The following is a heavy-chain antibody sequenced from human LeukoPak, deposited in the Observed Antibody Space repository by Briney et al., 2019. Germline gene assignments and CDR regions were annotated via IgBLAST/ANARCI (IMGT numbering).Heavy chain of an antibody. CDR3: ARWWPRGHFDY. CDR2: ITYEGSNK. V-gene: IGHV3-30*19. Sequence: GGSLRLSCAASGFTFSSFGMHWVRQAPGKGLEWVAVITYEGSNKYYTDSVKGRFIISRDNSKNTLYLQMNNLRGEDTAVYYCARWWPRGHFDYWGQGTLVTVSS. CDR1: GFTFSSFG. J-gene: IGHJ4*02. D-gene: IGHD2-15*01.